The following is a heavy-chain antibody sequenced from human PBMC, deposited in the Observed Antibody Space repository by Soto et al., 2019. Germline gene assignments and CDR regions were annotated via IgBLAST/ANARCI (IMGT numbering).Heavy chain of an antibody. CDR3: ARRMAFTTGWYFDY. D-gene: IGHD6-19*01. CDR1: GFTFSNHA. V-gene: IGHV3-23*01. CDR2: LSASGSNT. J-gene: IGHJ4*02. Sequence: EVQLLESGGVLVQPGGSLRLSCAASGFTFSNHAMSWVRQAPGKGLEWVSGLSASGSNTYYADSVKDRFTISRDNSKNILYLQMNSLRAEDTALYYCARRMAFTTGWYFDYWGQGTLVTVSS.